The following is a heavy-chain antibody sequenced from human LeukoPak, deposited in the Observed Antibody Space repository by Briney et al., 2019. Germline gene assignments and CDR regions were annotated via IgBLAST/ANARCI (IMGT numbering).Heavy chain of an antibody. CDR2: IRYDGSHK. D-gene: IGHD6-6*01. CDR3: AKVGLVAARPNNFDY. CDR1: GFTFSSYG. V-gene: IGHV3-30*02. Sequence: GGSLRLSCAASGFTFSSYGMHWVRQAPGKGLEWVAFIRYDGSHKDYADSVKGRFTISRDNSKNTLYLQMNSLRLEDTAVYYCAKVGLVAARPNNFDYWGQGTLVTVSS. J-gene: IGHJ4*02.